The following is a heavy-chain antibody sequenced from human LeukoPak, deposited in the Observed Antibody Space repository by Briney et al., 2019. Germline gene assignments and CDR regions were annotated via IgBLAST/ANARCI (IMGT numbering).Heavy chain of an antibody. CDR3: ARSGEITVAGTEYNWFDP. J-gene: IGHJ5*02. CDR1: GGSFSGYY. D-gene: IGHD6-13*01. CDR2: INHSGST. V-gene: IGHV4-34*10. Sequence: KPSETLSLTCAVSGGSFSGYYWSWIRQPPGKGLEWIGEINHSGSTNYNPSLKGRLTFSVDTSKNQFSLKLSSVTAADTAVYYCARSGEITVAGTEYNWFDPWGQGTLVTVSS.